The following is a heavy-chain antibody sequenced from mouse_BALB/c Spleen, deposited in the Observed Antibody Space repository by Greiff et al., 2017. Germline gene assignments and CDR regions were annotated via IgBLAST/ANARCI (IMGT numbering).Heavy chain of an antibody. D-gene: IGHD1-1*01. CDR1: GYTFTSYW. V-gene: IGHV1-87*01. J-gene: IGHJ1*01. Sequence: QVQLKESGAELARPGASVKLSCKASGYTFTSYWMQWVKQRPGQGLEWIGAIYPGDGDTRYTQKFKGKATLTADKSSSTAYMQLSSLASEDSAVYYCARDYYGSSYRYVEVWGAGTTGTVSS. CDR3: ARDYYGSSYRYVEV. CDR2: IYPGDGDT.